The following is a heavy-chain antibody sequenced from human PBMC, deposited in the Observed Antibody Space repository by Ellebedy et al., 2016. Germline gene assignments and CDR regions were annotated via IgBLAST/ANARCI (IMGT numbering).Heavy chain of an antibody. Sequence: SETLSLTCTVSGGSISSSSYYWGWIRQPPGKGLEWIGSIYYSGSTYYNPSLKSRVTISVDTSKNQFSLKLSSVTAADTAVYYCAKSLRFDPWGQGILVTVSS. CDR2: IYYSGST. CDR3: AKSLRFDP. J-gene: IGHJ5*02. V-gene: IGHV4-39*01. CDR1: GGSISSSSYY.